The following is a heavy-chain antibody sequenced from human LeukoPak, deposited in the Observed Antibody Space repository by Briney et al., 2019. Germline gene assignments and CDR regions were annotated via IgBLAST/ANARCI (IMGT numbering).Heavy chain of an antibody. V-gene: IGHV3-23*01. D-gene: IGHD3-22*01. CDR1: GFTFSSYA. CDR3: AKDLEYYYDSSGAEG. CDR2: ISGSGGST. J-gene: IGHJ4*02. Sequence: GGSLRLSCAASGFTFSSYAMSWVRQAPGKGLEWVSAISGSGGSTYYADSVKGRFTISRDNSKNTLYLQMNSLRAEDTAVYYCAKDLEYYYDSSGAEGWGQGTLVTVSS.